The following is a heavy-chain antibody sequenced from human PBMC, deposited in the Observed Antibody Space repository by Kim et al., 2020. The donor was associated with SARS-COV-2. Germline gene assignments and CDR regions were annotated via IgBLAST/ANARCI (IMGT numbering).Heavy chain of an antibody. CDR1: GFSIRDYY. CDR2: TRNKANSHIT. Sequence: GGSLRLSCVASGFSIRDYYMDWVRQAPGKGLEWVGRTRNKANSHITEYAASVKGRFIISRDESENSLFLQMDRLQVDDTAVYFCARGNPGGGYIIWGQGT. CDR3: ARGNPGGGYII. V-gene: IGHV3-72*01. J-gene: IGHJ4*02. D-gene: IGHD1-26*01.